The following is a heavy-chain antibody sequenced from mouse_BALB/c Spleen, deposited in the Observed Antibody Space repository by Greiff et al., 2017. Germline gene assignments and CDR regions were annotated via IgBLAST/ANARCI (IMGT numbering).Heavy chain of an antibody. V-gene: IGHV8-8*01. Sequence: EVSGPGILKPSQTLSLTCSFSGFSLSTSGMGVGWIRQPSGKGLEWLAHIWWDDDKYYNPSLKSQLTISKDTSRNQVFLKITSVDTADTATYYCARKIYYYGSSYGYYAMDYWGQGTSVTVSS. CDR2: IWWDDDK. CDR1: GFSLSTSGMG. J-gene: IGHJ4*01. D-gene: IGHD1-1*01. CDR3: ARKIYYYGSSYGYYAMDY.